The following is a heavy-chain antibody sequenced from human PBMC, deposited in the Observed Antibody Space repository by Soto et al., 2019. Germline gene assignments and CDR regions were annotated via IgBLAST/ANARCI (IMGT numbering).Heavy chain of an antibody. V-gene: IGHV4-30-4*01. D-gene: IGHD3-3*01. CDR3: ARGASTRFWSGSRGYYYYGMDV. CDR1: GGSISSGDYY. CDR2: IYYSGST. Sequence: QVQLQESGPGLVKPSQTLSLTCTVSGGSISSGDYYWSWIRQPPGKGLEWIGYIYYSGSTYYNPSLKSRVTISVDTSKNQFSLKLSSVTAADTAVYYCARGASTRFWSGSRGYYYYGMDVWGQGTTVTVSS. J-gene: IGHJ6*02.